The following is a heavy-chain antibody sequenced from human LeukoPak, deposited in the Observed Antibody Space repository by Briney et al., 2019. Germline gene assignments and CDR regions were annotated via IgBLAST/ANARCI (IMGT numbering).Heavy chain of an antibody. CDR3: ARVRDDYGDYGWFDP. Sequence: SVKVSCKASGYTFTSYAMNWVRQAPGQGLEWMGGIIPIFGTANYAQKFQGRVTITADKSTSTAYMELSSLRSEDTAVYYCARVRDDYGDYGWFDPWGQGTLVTVSS. J-gene: IGHJ5*02. CDR2: IIPIFGTA. V-gene: IGHV1-69*06. D-gene: IGHD4-17*01. CDR1: GYTFTSYA.